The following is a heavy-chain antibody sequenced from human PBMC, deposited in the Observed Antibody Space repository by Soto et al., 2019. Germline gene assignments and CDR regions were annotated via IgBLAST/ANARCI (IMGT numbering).Heavy chain of an antibody. CDR1: GYTFTSYY. D-gene: IGHD1-26*01. CDR3: ATVPSYRGSYYGY. V-gene: IGHV1-46*01. Sequence: QVQLVQSGAEVKKPGASVKVSCKASGYTFTSYYMHWVRQAPGQGLEWMGIINPSGGSTSYAQKFQGRVNMTRDTSTSTVYLELSSLRSEDTAVYYCATVPSYRGSYYGYWGQGTLVAVSS. J-gene: IGHJ4*02. CDR2: INPSGGST.